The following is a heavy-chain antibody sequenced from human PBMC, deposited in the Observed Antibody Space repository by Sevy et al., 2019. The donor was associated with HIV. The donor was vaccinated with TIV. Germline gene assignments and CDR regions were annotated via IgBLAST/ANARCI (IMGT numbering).Heavy chain of an antibody. V-gene: IGHV3-23*01. CDR3: RGVGVTTXXDX. CDR2: ISGSGGST. D-gene: IGHD1-26*01. Sequence: GGSLRLSCAASGXXFSSYAMSWVRXAPGKGLEWVSGISGSGGSTYYADSVKGRFTISRDNFRKTQYLEMNSLRAEDSAVYYCRGVGVTTXXDXWGQGTLVTVSS. CDR1: GXXFSSYA. J-gene: IGHJ4*02.